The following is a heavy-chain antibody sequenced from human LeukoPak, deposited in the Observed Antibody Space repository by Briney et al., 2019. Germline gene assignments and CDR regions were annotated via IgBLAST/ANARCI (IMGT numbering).Heavy chain of an antibody. CDR1: GGSISSHY. V-gene: IGHV4-59*11. J-gene: IGHJ6*03. CDR3: ARVAENSNYPSYYYYMDV. Sequence: PSETLSLTCTVSGGSISSHYWSWIRQPPGKGLEWIGYIYYSGSTNYNPSLKSRVTISVDTSKNQFSLKLSSVTAADTAVYYCARVAENSNYPSYYYYMDVWGKGTTVTVSS. CDR2: IYYSGST. D-gene: IGHD4-11*01.